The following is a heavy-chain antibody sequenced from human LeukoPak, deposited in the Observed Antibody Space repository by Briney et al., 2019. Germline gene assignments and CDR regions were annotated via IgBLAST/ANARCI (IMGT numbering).Heavy chain of an antibody. D-gene: IGHD2-2*01. CDR3: ANGGYCSSTSCYPNWFDP. V-gene: IGHV4-39*07. CDR1: GGSISSTYYY. Sequence: KPSETLSLTCTVSGGSISSTYYYWGWIRQPPGKGLEWIGSIYYTGSTYYNPSLKSRVTISVDTSRNQFSLKLSSVTAADTAVYYCANGGYCSSTSCYPNWFDPWGQGTLVTASS. CDR2: IYYTGST. J-gene: IGHJ5*02.